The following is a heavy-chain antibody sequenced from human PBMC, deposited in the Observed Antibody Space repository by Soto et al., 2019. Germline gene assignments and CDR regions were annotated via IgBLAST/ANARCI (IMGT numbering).Heavy chain of an antibody. CDR1: GFTFSSYW. J-gene: IGHJ6*02. CDR2: IKQDGSEK. V-gene: IGHV3-7*01. CDR3: ARESRGDIVLVPAAEDLYCYYGMDV. Sequence: EVQLVESGGGLVQPGGSLRLSCAASGFTFSSYWMSWVRQAPGKGLEWVANIKQDGSEKYYVDSVKGRFTIYRDNAKNSMYLQMNSLRAEDTAVYYCARESRGDIVLVPAAEDLYCYYGMDVWGQGNTFTVSS. D-gene: IGHD2-2*01.